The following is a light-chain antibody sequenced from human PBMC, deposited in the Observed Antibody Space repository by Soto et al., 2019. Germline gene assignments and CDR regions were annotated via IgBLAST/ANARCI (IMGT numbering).Light chain of an antibody. CDR1: QSVKSNY. V-gene: IGKV3-20*01. Sequence: EIVLTQSPGTLSLSPGERATLSCRASQSVKSNYLAWYQQKPGQPPILLIHLTSTRATGIPDRFSGSGSGTDFTLTITRLEPDDFADYYCQQYGDSLSFGGGTTVEIK. CDR3: QQYGDSLS. J-gene: IGKJ4*01. CDR2: LTS.